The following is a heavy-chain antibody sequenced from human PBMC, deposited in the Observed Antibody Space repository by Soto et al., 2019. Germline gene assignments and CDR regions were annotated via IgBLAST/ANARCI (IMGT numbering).Heavy chain of an antibody. CDR3: AKARIAVAVTYYYYGMDV. V-gene: IGHV3-30*18. J-gene: IGHJ6*02. D-gene: IGHD6-19*01. Sequence: HPGGSLRLSCAASGFTFSSYGMHWVRQAPGKGLEWVAVISYDGSNKYYADSVKGRFTISRDNSKNTLYLQMNSLSAEDTAVYYCAKARIAVAVTYYYYGMDVWGQGTTVTVSS. CDR2: ISYDGSNK. CDR1: GFTFSSYG.